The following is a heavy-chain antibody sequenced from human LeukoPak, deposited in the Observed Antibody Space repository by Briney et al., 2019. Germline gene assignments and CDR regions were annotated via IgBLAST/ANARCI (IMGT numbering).Heavy chain of an antibody. CDR3: ARDLREGLDY. V-gene: IGHV4-38-2*02. J-gene: IGHJ4*02. Sequence: PSETLSLTCTVSGGSISSYYWSWIRQPPGKGLEWIGSIYHSGSTYYNPSLKSRVTISVDTSKNQFSLKLSSVTAADTAVYYCARDLREGLDYWGQGTLVTVSS. CDR1: GGSISSYY. CDR2: IYHSGST.